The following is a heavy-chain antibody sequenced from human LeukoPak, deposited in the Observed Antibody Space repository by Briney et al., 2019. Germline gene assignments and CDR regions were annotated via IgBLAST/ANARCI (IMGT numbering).Heavy chain of an antibody. J-gene: IGHJ4*02. CDR3: AKYGNSGWVIDN. Sequence: SETLSLTCTVSGGSIGSDYWTWIRQPPGKGLEYIGYIYYTGGTNYNPSLKSRVTISVDTSKNQFSLKLSSVTAADTAVYFCAKYGNSGWVIDNWGQGTLVTVPS. D-gene: IGHD6-19*01. CDR2: IYYTGGT. CDR1: GGSIGSDY. V-gene: IGHV4-59*08.